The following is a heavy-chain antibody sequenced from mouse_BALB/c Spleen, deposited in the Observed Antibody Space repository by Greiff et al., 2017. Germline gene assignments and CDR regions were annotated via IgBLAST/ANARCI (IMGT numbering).Heavy chain of an antibody. J-gene: IGHJ3*01. V-gene: IGHV6-6*02. Sequence: EVKLEESGGGLVQPGGSMKLSCVASGFTFSNYWMNWVRQSPEKGLEWVAEIRLKSNNYATHYAESVKGRFTISRDDSKSSVYLQMNNLRAEDTGIYYCTRGYYGSSYSFAYWGQGTLVTVSA. CDR1: GFTFSNYW. CDR2: IRLKSNNYAT. D-gene: IGHD1-1*01. CDR3: TRGYYGSSYSFAY.